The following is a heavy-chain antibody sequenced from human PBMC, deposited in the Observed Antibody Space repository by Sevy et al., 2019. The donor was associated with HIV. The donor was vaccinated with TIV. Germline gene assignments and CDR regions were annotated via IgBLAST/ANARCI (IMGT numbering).Heavy chain of an antibody. CDR2: IRSKTFGGTT. J-gene: IGHJ6*02. D-gene: IGHD3-9*01. Sequence: GGSLRLSCITSGLRFSDYALTWLRQAPGKGLEWVGFIRSKTFGGTTEYAASVNSRFTISRDESKSIAYMEMNSLKTENTAIYYCTRLRGTISAYYYFGMDVWGQGATVTVSS. CDR1: GLRFSDYA. CDR3: TRLRGTISAYYYFGMDV. V-gene: IGHV3-49*03.